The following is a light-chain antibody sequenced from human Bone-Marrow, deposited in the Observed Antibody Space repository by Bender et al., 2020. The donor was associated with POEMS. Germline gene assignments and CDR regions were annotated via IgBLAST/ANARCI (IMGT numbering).Light chain of an antibody. Sequence: SFELAQPSSVSVSPGQTATISCSGHKLGDKYVCWYQQRPGQSPVLVIYEDTKRPSGIPARFSGSNSGNTATLTISGTQAMDEADYYCCSYAGSNTYVVFGGGTTLTVL. CDR2: EDT. J-gene: IGLJ2*01. CDR1: KLGDKY. V-gene: IGLV3-1*01. CDR3: CSYAGSNTYVV.